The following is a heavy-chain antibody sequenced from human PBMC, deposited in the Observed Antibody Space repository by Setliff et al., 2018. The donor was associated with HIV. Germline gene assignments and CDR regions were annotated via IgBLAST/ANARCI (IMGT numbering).Heavy chain of an antibody. D-gene: IGHD6-13*01. CDR3: AREDGVFAFDI. CDR1: GGSISSGSYY. CDR2: IYTSGST. J-gene: IGHJ3*02. Sequence: SETLSLTCTVSGGSISSGSYYWSWIRQPAGKGLEWIGRIYTSGSTNYNSSLKSRVTISLDTSKNQFSLKLSSVTAADTAMYYCAREDGVFAFDIWGQGTMVTVSS. V-gene: IGHV4-61*02.